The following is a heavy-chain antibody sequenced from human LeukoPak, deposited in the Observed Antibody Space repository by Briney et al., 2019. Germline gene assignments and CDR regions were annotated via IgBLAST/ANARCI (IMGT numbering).Heavy chain of an antibody. D-gene: IGHD3-10*01. Sequence: GSLRLSCATSGFTFSSYAMSWVRHIPGRGLEWISTIRDSGGPTSYADSVKARFTISRDNSKNTLYLQMTGLRAEDTAVYYCAKYRGVIDDWGQGTLVTVSS. CDR2: IRDSGGPT. CDR1: GFTFSSYA. J-gene: IGHJ4*02. CDR3: AKYRGVIDD. V-gene: IGHV3-23*01.